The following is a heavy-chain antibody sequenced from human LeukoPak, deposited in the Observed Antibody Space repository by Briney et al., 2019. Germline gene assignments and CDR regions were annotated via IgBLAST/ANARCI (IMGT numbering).Heavy chain of an antibody. V-gene: IGHV4-4*02. CDR3: ARDYYDSSGYSYFDY. Sequence: SGTLSLTCAVSGGSIINSNWWSWVRQPPGKGLEWIGEIDHSGSTSYNPSLKSRVTMSVDRSQNQFSLRLSTVTAADTAVYYCARDYYDSSGYSYFDYWGQGTLVTVSS. D-gene: IGHD3-22*01. J-gene: IGHJ4*02. CDR1: GGSIINSNW. CDR2: IDHSGST.